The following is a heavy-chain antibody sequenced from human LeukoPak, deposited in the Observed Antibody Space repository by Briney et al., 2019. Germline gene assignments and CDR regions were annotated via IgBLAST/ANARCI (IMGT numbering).Heavy chain of an antibody. J-gene: IGHJ5*02. CDR1: GGTFSSYA. CDR3: ARSGLTRGVISNWFDP. Sequence: SVKVSCKASGGTFSSYAISWVRQAPGQGLEWMGGIIPIFGTANYAQKFQGRATITADESTSTAYMELSSLRSEDTAVYYCARSGLTRGVISNWFDPWGQGTLVTVSS. CDR2: IIPIFGTA. D-gene: IGHD3-10*01. V-gene: IGHV1-69*13.